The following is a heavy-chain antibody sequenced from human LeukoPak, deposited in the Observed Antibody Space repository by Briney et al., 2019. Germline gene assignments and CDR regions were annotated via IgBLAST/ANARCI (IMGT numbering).Heavy chain of an antibody. CDR3: AKDHYYYGSGSYIDY. D-gene: IGHD3-10*01. V-gene: IGHV3-23*01. Sequence: GGSLRLSCAASGFTFSSYAMSWVRQAPGKGLEWVSAISGSGGSTYYADSVKGRFTISRDNSKSTLYLQMNSLRAEDTAVYYCAKDHYYYGSGSYIDYWGQGTLVTVSS. CDR2: ISGSGGST. CDR1: GFTFSSYA. J-gene: IGHJ4*02.